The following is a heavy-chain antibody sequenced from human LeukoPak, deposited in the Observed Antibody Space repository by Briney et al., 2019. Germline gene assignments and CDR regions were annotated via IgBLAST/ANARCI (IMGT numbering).Heavy chain of an antibody. Sequence: SETLSLTCTVSGGSISSYYWSWIRQPPGKGLEWIGCSHYSGSTNYNPSLKSRVTISVDTSKNQFSLKLSSVTAADTAVYYCARDWGGSSHFDYWGQGTLVTVSS. J-gene: IGHJ4*02. CDR1: GGSISSYY. V-gene: IGHV4-59*01. CDR3: ARDWGGSSHFDY. CDR2: SHYSGST. D-gene: IGHD1-26*01.